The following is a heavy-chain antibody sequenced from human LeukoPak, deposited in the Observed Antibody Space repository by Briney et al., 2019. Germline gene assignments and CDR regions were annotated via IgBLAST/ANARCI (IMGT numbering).Heavy chain of an antibody. CDR2: ISSGSSYI. Sequence: GGSLRLSCAASGFTFRNYWVNWVRQAPGKGLEWVSSISSGSSYIYYGDSVKGRFTISRDNAKNSLYLQMNSLRAGDTAVYYCARDGQQLGSAFDYWGQGTLVTVSS. D-gene: IGHD6-13*01. CDR3: ARDGQQLGSAFDY. CDR1: GFTFRNYW. J-gene: IGHJ4*02. V-gene: IGHV3-21*01.